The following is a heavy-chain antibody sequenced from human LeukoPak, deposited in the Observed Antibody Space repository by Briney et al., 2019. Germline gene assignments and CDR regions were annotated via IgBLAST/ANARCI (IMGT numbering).Heavy chain of an antibody. J-gene: IGHJ4*02. CDR2: MNPNSGNT. V-gene: IGHV1-8*01. CDR1: GYTFTSYD. D-gene: IGHD3-9*01. CDR3: ARHLYDILTGYYISDY. Sequence: AASVKVSCKASGYTFTSYDINWVRQATGQGLEWMGWMNPNSGNTGYAQKFQGRVTMTRNTSISTAYMELSSLRSEDTAVYYCARHLYDILTGYYISDYWGQGTLVTVSS.